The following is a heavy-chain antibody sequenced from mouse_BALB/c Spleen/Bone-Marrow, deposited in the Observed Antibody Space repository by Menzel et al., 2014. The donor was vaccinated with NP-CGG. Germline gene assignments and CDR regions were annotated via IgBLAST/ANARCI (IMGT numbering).Heavy chain of an antibody. V-gene: IGHV14-3*02. CDR2: IDPANGNT. CDR3: ARIHYYGRAWFAY. D-gene: IGHD1-2*01. CDR1: GFNIKDTY. Sequence: VKLMESGAELVKPGASVKLSCTASGFNIKDTYMHWVKQRPEQGLEWIGRIDPANGNTKYDPKFQGKATITADTSSNTAYLQLSSLTSEDTAVYYCARIHYYGRAWFAYWGQGTLVTVSA. J-gene: IGHJ3*01.